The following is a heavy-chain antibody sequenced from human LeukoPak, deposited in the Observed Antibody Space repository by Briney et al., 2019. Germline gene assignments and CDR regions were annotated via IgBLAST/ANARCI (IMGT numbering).Heavy chain of an antibody. CDR3: ARGPYCSGGSCYYFDY. CDR1: GFTFSSYW. Sequence: GGSLRLSCAASGFTFSSYWMSWVRQAPGKGLEWVANIKQDGSEKYYVDSVKGRFTISRDNAKNSLYLQMNSLRAEDTAVYYCARGPYCSGGSCYYFDYWGQGTLVTVSS. CDR2: IKQDGSEK. J-gene: IGHJ4*02. V-gene: IGHV3-7*01. D-gene: IGHD2-15*01.